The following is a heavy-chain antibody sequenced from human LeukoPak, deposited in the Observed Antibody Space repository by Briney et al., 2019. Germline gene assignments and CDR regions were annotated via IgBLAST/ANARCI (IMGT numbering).Heavy chain of an antibody. J-gene: IGHJ4*02. CDR3: ARSSYSSPPGY. CDR1: GFIFRNDG. D-gene: IGHD6-13*01. V-gene: IGHV3-30*03. Sequence: GGSLRLSCAASGFIFRNDGIHWVRQAPGKGLEWVAGISYDGANKYYADSVKGRFTISRDNAKNSVFLEMNNLRREDTAKYFCARSSYSSPPGYWGQGTLVTVSS. CDR2: ISYDGANK.